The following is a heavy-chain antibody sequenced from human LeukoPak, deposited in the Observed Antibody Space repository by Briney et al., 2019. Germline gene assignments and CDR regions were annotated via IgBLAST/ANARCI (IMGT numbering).Heavy chain of an antibody. D-gene: IGHD3-10*01. CDR3: ARARWFGESLTFQH. Sequence: PSETLSLTCAVYGGSFSGYYWSWIRQPPGKGLEWIGEINHSGSTNYNPSLKSRVTISVDTSKNQFSLKLSSVTAADTAVYYCARARWFGESLTFQHWGQGTLVTVSS. CDR2: INHSGST. J-gene: IGHJ1*01. CDR1: GGSFSGYY. V-gene: IGHV4-34*01.